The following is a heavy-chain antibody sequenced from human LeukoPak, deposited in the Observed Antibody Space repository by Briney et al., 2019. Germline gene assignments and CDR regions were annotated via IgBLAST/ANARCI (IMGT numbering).Heavy chain of an antibody. J-gene: IGHJ3*02. V-gene: IGHV1-2*02. CDR3: ARDVVEMATILAFDI. CDR1: GYTFTGYY. Sequence: GASVKVSCKASGYTFTGYYMHWVRQAPGQGLEWIGWINPNSGGTNYAQKFQGRVTMTRDTSISTAYMELSRLRSDDTAVYYCARDVVEMATILAFDIWGKGTMVTVSS. CDR2: INPNSGGT. D-gene: IGHD5-24*01.